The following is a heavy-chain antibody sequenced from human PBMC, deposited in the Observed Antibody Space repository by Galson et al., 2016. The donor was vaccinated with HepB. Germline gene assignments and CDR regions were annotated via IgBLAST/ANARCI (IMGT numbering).Heavy chain of an antibody. D-gene: IGHD2-2*01. J-gene: IGHJ5*02. CDR3: AKDQLIVVVPAAGNWFDP. Sequence: SLRLSCAASGFTFSDYAMHWVRQAPGKGPEWVSGIGGSGRATHYADSVKGRFTISRDNSKNMLFLQMNSLRVEDTATYFCAKDQLIVVVPAAGNWFDPWGQGTPVTVSS. CDR1: GFTFSDYA. V-gene: IGHV3-23*01. CDR2: IGGSGRAT.